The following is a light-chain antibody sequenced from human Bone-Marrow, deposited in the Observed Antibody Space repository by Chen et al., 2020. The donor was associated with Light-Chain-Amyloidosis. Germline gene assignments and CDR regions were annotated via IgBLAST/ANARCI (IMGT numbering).Light chain of an antibody. Sequence: QSALTQPASVSGSPGQSITLSCTGTRRDVGGDNHVSWYQQHPDQAPKLMIYEVTNRPSWVPDRFSGSKSDNTASLTSSGLQTEDEADYLCSSYTSTNTLVFGSGTRVTVL. J-gene: IGLJ1*01. CDR3: SSYTSTNTLV. V-gene: IGLV2-14*01. CDR2: EVT. CDR1: RRDVGGDNH.